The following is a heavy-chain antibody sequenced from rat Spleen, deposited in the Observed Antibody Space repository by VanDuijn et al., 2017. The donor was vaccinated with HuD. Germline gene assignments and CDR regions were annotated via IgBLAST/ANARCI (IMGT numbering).Heavy chain of an antibody. Sequence: EVQLVESGGGLVQPGRPLKLSCVASGFTFNNYWMTWIRQAPGKGLEWVASITNTGGSTYYPDSVKGRFTISRDNSKNTLYLEMNSLRSEDTAMYYCAALGFAYWGQGTLVTVSS. CDR3: AALGFAY. CDR1: GFTFNNYW. J-gene: IGHJ3*01. CDR2: ITNTGGST. V-gene: IGHV5-31*01.